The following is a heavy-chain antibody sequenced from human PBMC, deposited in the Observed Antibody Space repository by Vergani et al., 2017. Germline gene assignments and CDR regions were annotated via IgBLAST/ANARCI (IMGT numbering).Heavy chain of an antibody. CDR3: ASIWVGSHDGFYFDY. Sequence: QVQLQESGPGLVTPSQTLSLTCTVSGGSISSGGYYWSWIRQHPGKGLEWIGYSYYSGSTYYNPSLKSRVTISIDTSKNQFSLKLSSVTAADTAVYYCASIWVGSHDGFYFDYWGQGTLVTVSS. D-gene: IGHD1-1*01. CDR1: GGSISSGGYY. V-gene: IGHV4-31*03. CDR2: SYYSGST. J-gene: IGHJ4*02.